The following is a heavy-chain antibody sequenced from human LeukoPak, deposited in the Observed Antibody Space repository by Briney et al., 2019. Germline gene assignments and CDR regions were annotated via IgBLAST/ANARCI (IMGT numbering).Heavy chain of an antibody. V-gene: IGHV1-69*01. D-gene: IGHD1-20*01. CDR2: IIPIFGTA. CDR3: ARDNWNDHWFDP. CDR1: GGTFSSYA. J-gene: IGHJ5*02. Sequence: SVTVSCKASGGTFSSYAISWVRQAPGQGLEWMGGIIPIFGTANYAQKFQGRVTITADESTSTAYMELSRLRSEDTAVYYCARDNWNDHWFDPWGQGTLVTVSS.